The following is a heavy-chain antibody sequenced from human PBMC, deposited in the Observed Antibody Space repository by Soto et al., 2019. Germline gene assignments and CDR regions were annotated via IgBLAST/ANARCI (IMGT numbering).Heavy chain of an antibody. CDR2: INPNSGGT. CDR3: AREPTYDSSGYCPWFDP. V-gene: IGHV1-2*04. CDR1: GYTFTGYY. Sequence: GASVKVSCTDSGYTFTGYYMHWVRQAPGQGLEWMGWINPNSGGTNYAQKFQGWVTMTRDTSISTAYMELSRLRSDDTAVYYCAREPTYDSSGYCPWFDPWGQGTLVTVSS. J-gene: IGHJ5*02. D-gene: IGHD3-22*01.